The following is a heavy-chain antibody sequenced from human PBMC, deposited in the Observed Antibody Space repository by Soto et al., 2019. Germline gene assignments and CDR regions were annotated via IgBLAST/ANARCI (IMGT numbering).Heavy chain of an antibody. Sequence: PGESLKISCKGSGYSFTTYWIAWVRQMPGKGLEWMGVIYAGDSDTKYRPSFQGQVTISADKSHSTAYLQWSSLKASDSAMYYCGKQGYCSSWVCICYGMDVWGQGTMVTVSS. CDR3: GKQGYCSSWVCICYGMDV. CDR1: GYSFTTYW. J-gene: IGHJ6*02. V-gene: IGHV5-51*01. D-gene: IGHD2-2*01. CDR2: IYAGDSDT.